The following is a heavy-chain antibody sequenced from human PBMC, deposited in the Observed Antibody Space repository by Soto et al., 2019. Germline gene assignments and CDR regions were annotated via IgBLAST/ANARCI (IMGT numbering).Heavy chain of an antibody. Sequence: VKVSCKASGYTFTSYDINWVRQATGQGLEWMGWMNPNSGNTNYAQKLQGRVTMTTDTSTSTAYMELRSLRSDDTAVYYCARDFRHCSSTSCYDGPNYYYYYGMDVWGQGTTVTVSS. V-gene: IGHV1-18*01. D-gene: IGHD2-2*01. J-gene: IGHJ6*02. CDR2: MNPNSGNT. CDR3: ARDFRHCSSTSCYDGPNYYYYYGMDV. CDR1: GYTFTSYD.